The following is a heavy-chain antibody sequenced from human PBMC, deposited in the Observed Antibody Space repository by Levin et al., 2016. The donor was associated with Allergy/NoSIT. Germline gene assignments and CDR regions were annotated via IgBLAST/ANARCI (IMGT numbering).Heavy chain of an antibody. CDR1: GFTFSNFA. CDR2: ISGSGGST. Sequence: GGSLRLSCAASGFTFSNFAMSWVRRPPGQGLEWVSIISGSGGSTSYADPVKGRFTVSRDNSKNMLYLDVDSLRAEDTAVYYCARAYLAVALNSHFHYWGQGTLVTVSS. CDR3: ARAYLAVALNSHFHY. D-gene: IGHD6-19*01. J-gene: IGHJ4*02. V-gene: IGHV3-23*01.